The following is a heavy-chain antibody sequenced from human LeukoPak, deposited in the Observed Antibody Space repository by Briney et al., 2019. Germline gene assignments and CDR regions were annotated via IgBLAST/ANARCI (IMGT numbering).Heavy chain of an antibody. CDR1: GFTVSSNY. CDR3: ARMGWDYDAFDI. J-gene: IGHJ3*02. D-gene: IGHD1-7*01. Sequence: PGGSLRLSCAASGFTVSSNYMSWVRQAPGKGLEWVANIKQDGSEKYYVDSVKGRFTISRDNAKNSLYLQMNSLRAEDTAVYYCARMGWDYDAFDIWGQGTMVTVSS. CDR2: IKQDGSEK. V-gene: IGHV3-7*01.